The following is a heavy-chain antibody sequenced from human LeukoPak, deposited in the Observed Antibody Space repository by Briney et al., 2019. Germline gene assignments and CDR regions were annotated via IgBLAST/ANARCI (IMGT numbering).Heavy chain of an antibody. D-gene: IGHD2-15*01. Sequence: GGSLRLSCAASGFTFSPYPMNWVRQAPGKGLEWVSYISGPSDTIHYADSVKGRFTISRDNAKNSLYLQMNSLGAEDTAVYYCARDRGYCSGGSCPYAFDIWGQGTMVTVSS. CDR2: ISGPSDTI. V-gene: IGHV3-48*04. CDR3: ARDRGYCSGGSCPYAFDI. J-gene: IGHJ3*02. CDR1: GFTFSPYP.